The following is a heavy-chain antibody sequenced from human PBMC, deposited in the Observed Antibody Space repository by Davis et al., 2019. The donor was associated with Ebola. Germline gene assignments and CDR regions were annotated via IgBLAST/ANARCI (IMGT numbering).Heavy chain of an antibody. CDR2: INWNGRVT. J-gene: IGHJ4*02. CDR1: GFTFDAYA. D-gene: IGHD3-10*01. Sequence: PGGSLRLSCAASGFTFDAYAMSWVRQAPGKGLEWVSGINWNGRVTTYADSVKGRFTISRDNAKNSLFLQMNSLRAEDTALYYCARLGYYDSGNYYDSWGQGILVSVSS. V-gene: IGHV3-20*04. CDR3: ARLGYYDSGNYYDS.